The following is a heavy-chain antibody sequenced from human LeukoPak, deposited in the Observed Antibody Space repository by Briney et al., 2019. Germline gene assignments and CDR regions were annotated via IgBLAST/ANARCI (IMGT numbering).Heavy chain of an antibody. CDR1: GFTFSTYN. D-gene: IGHD5-18*01. J-gene: IGHJ4*02. CDR3: ARDGLHTAHFDY. V-gene: IGHV3-69-1*01. CDR2: VSDSSDV. Sequence: KTGGSLSLFCAASGFTFSTYNMNWVRQAPGKGLEWVSTVSDSSDVHYSDSVKGRFTISRDNARNSLYLQMNSLRDEDTAVYYCARDGLHTAHFDYWGQGTLVTVSS.